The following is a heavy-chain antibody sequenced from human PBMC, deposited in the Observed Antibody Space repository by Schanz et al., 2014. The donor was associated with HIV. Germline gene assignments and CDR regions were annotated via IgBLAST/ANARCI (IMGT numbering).Heavy chain of an antibody. D-gene: IGHD4-17*01. V-gene: IGHV3-NL1*01. CDR1: GFTFSTYA. CDR3: AKVTPLRCLDY. CDR2: IYSGGST. J-gene: IGHJ4*02. Sequence: VQLVESGGGVVQPGGSLRLSCTASGFTFSTYAMHWVRQAPGKGLECVSVIYSGGSTNYADSVKGRFTISRDNSRNTLYLQMNSLRAEDTAVYYCAKVTPLRCLDYWGQGTLVTVSS.